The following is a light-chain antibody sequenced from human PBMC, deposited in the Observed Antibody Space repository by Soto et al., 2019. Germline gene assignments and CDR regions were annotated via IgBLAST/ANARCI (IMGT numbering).Light chain of an antibody. Sequence: EIVLTQSPGTLSLSPGERATLSCRASQSVRSSYLAWYQQKLGQAPRLLIYGVSNRATGIPDRFSGSGSGTDFTLTISRLESEDVAVYYCHQYGTSPRTFGQGTKVEIK. CDR2: GVS. V-gene: IGKV3-20*01. J-gene: IGKJ1*01. CDR1: QSVRSSY. CDR3: HQYGTSPRT.